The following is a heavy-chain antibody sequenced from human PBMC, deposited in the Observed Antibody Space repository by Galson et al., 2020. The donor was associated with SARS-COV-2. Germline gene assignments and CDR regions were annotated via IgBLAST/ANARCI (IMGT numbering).Heavy chain of an antibody. CDR3: ARTKGSGYYAPFDP. J-gene: IGHJ5*02. Sequence: GESLKISCAASGFTFSSYAMHWVRQAPGKGLEWVAVISYDGSNKYYSDSVKGRFTISRDNSKNTLYLQMNSLRAEDTAVYYCARTKGSGYYAPFDPWGQGTLVTVSS. CDR2: ISYDGSNK. D-gene: IGHD3-3*01. CDR1: GFTFSSYA. V-gene: IGHV3-30*01.